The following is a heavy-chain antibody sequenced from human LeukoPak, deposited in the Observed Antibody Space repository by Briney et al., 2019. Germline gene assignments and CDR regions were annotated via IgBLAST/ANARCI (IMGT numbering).Heavy chain of an antibody. D-gene: IGHD2-15*01. CDR2: IKQDGSEK. J-gene: IGHJ3*02. Sequence: GGSLRLSCAASGFTFSSHWMNWVRQAPGKGLEWVANIKQDGSEKYCVDSVKGRFTISRDNAKKSLHLQMNSLRAEDTAVYYCAGSRVPGAVDIWGQGTMVTVSS. CDR3: AGSRVPGAVDI. V-gene: IGHV3-7*05. CDR1: GFTFSSHW.